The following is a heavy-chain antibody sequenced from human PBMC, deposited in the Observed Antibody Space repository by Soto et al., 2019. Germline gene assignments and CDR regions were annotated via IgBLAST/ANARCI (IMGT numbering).Heavy chain of an antibody. J-gene: IGHJ5*02. CDR3: ARVFYDFWSGEKTTTPPGWFDP. Sequence: SETLSLTCTVSGGSISSSSYYWGWIRQPPGKGLEWIGSIYYSGSTYYNPSLKSRVTISVDTSKNQFSLKLSSVTAADTAVYYCARVFYDFWSGEKTTTPPGWFDPWGQGTLVTVSS. D-gene: IGHD3-3*01. CDR2: IYYSGST. V-gene: IGHV4-39*01. CDR1: GGSISSSSYY.